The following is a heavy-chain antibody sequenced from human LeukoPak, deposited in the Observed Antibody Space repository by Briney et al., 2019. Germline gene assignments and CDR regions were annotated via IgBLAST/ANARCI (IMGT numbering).Heavy chain of an antibody. J-gene: IGHJ4*02. CDR1: GYSISSGYY. V-gene: IGHV4-38-2*02. CDR2: IYHSGST. D-gene: IGHD4-23*01. Sequence: SETLSLTCTVSGYSISSGYYWGWIRQPPGKGLEWIGSIYHSGSTYYNPSLKSRVTISVDTSKNQFSLKLSSVTAADTVAYYCASLAPYGGNDYWSAGTLVTVSS. CDR3: ASLAPYGGNDY.